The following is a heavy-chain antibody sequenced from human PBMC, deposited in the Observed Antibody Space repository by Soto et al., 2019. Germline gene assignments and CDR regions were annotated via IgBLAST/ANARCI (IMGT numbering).Heavy chain of an antibody. CDR2: MYSTGST. V-gene: IGHV4-39*01. Sequence: QVRLQESGPGLVKPSETLSLTCTVSGDSIGSVKYHWGWIRQSPGKGLEWIGSMYSTGSTQYNPSLKSRVTMSVEPSTNQFSLKLRSVTAADTAIYYCARRPVRGGNSGVGFDPWGQGTLVTVSS. D-gene: IGHD2-15*01. J-gene: IGHJ5*02. CDR1: GDSIGSVKYH. CDR3: ARRPVRGGNSGVGFDP.